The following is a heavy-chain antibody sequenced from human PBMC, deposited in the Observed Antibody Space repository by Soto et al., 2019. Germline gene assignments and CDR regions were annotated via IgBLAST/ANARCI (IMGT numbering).Heavy chain of an antibody. V-gene: IGHV3-23*01. CDR2: ISGSGGST. D-gene: IGHD4-4*01. Sequence: GSLRLSCSAPGFTFSSYAMSWVRQAPGKGLEWVSAISGSGGSTYYADSVKGRFTISRDNSKNTLYLQMNSLRAEDTAVYYCAKDPSNVVGYFDYWGQGTLVTVSS. CDR1: GFTFSSYA. J-gene: IGHJ4*02. CDR3: AKDPSNVVGYFDY.